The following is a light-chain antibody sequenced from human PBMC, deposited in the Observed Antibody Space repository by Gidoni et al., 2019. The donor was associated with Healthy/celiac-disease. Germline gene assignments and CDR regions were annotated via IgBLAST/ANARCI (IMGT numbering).Light chain of an antibody. CDR2: DAS. Sequence: ETVFTQSPATLPLSPGERAPLSCTASQSVSSYLACYQQKPGQAPRLLIADASDTATRIPARFSGSGSGTDFTLTISSLEPEDFAVYCCQQRSNWPPSFGGWTKVEIK. J-gene: IGKJ4*01. CDR3: QQRSNWPPS. CDR1: QSVSSY. V-gene: IGKV3-11*01.